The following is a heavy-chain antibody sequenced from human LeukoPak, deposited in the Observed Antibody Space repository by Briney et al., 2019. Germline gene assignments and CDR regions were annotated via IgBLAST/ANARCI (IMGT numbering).Heavy chain of an antibody. CDR2: ISGSGGST. D-gene: IGHD3-22*01. Sequence: PGGTLRLSCAASGFTFSSYGMSWVRQAPGKGLEWVSAISGSGGSTYYADSVKGRFTISRDNSKNTLYLQMNSLRAEDTAVYYCASLGPYYDSSGYYQQTFDYWGQGTLVTVSS. J-gene: IGHJ4*02. CDR3: ASLGPYYDSSGYYQQTFDY. V-gene: IGHV3-23*01. CDR1: GFTFSSYG.